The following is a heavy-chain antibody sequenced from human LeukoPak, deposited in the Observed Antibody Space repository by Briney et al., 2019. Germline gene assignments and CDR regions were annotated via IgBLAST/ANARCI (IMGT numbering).Heavy chain of an antibody. V-gene: IGHV4-4*07. CDR1: GGSISSYY. CDR2: IYTSGST. J-gene: IGHJ4*02. D-gene: IGHD6-13*01. Sequence: SGTLSLTCTVSGGSISSYYWSWIRQPAGKGLEWIGRIYTSGSTNYNPSLKSRVTISVDTSKNQFSLKLNSVTAADTAVYYCARNSSWYFDYWGQGTLVTVSS. CDR3: ARNSSWYFDY.